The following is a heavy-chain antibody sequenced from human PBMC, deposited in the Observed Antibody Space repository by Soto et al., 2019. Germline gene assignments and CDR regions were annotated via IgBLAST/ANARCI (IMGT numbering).Heavy chain of an antibody. J-gene: IGHJ4*02. CDR2: IYYTGSP. D-gene: IGHD3-22*01. CDR1: GGSISSSNYY. Sequence: SETLSLTCTVSGGSISSSNYYWGWIRQPPGKGLEWIASIYYTGSPYNNPSLRSRVTMSVDTSQNQFSLKLTSVTAADTAVYYCARLLHDSSGYYYFDYWGQGTLVTVSS. CDR3: ARLLHDSSGYYYFDY. V-gene: IGHV4-39*01.